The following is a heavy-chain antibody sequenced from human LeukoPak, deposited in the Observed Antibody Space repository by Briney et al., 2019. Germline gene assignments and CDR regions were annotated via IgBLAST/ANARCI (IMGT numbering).Heavy chain of an antibody. CDR2: IIPILGIA. V-gene: IGHV1-69*04. CDR1: GGTFSSYA. Sequence: SVKVSCKASGGTFSSYAISWVRQASGQGLEWMGRIIPILGIANYAQKFQGRVTITADKSTSTAYMELSSLRSEDTAVYYCARDLGITMVRGVIITPWGQGTLVTVSS. D-gene: IGHD3-10*01. J-gene: IGHJ5*02. CDR3: ARDLGITMVRGVIITP.